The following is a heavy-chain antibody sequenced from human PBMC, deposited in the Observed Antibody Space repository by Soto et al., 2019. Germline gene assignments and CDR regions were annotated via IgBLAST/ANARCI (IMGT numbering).Heavy chain of an antibody. D-gene: IGHD3-10*01. J-gene: IGHJ5*02. CDR1: GGTFSSYA. CDR3: ARVRAWCGVNGWFEP. CDR2: IIPIFGTA. V-gene: IGHV1-69*13. Sequence: SVKVSCKASGGTFSSYAISWVRQAPGQGLEWKGGIIPIFGTANYAQKFQGRVTITAAESTSTAYIEVSSRRSEDPAVYSCARVRAWCGVNGWFEPWGQGTLVTVSS.